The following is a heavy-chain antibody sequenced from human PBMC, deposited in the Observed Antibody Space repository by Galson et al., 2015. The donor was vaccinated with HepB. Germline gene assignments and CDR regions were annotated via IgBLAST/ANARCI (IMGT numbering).Heavy chain of an antibody. CDR2: IYPGDSDT. J-gene: IGHJ5*02. D-gene: IGHD2-2*01. V-gene: IGHV5-51*01. CDR1: GYSFTSYW. CDR3: ARLGGKRYCSSTSCRSWFDP. Sequence: VKKPGESLKISCTGSGYSFTSYWIGWVRQMPGKGPEWMGIIYPGDSDTRYSPSFQGQVTISADKSISTAYLQWSSLKASDTAMYYCARLGGKRYCSSTSCRSWFDPWGQGTLVTVSS.